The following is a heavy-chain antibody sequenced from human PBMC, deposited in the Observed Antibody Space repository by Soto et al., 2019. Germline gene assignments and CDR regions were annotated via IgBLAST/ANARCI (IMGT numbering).Heavy chain of an antibody. J-gene: IGHJ3*02. Sequence: QVQLQESGPGLVKPSGTMSLTCTVSGGSISSSNWWSWVRQPPGKGLEWIGEIYHSGSTNYNPSLKSRVTLSVDKSKNQFPLKLSSVTAADTAVYYCATIIAAAVGAAFDIWGQGTMVTVSS. CDR3: ATIIAAAVGAAFDI. V-gene: IGHV4-4*02. CDR1: GGSISSSNW. CDR2: IYHSGST. D-gene: IGHD6-13*01.